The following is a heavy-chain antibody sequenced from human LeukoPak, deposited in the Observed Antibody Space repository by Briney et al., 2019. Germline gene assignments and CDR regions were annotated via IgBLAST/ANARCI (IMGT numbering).Heavy chain of an antibody. Sequence: PGGSLRLSCAASGFTFSSSAMSWVRQAPGKGLEWVSNLSGSGSGGSTYYADSVKGRFTISRDNSKNTLYLQMNSLRAEDTAVYYCARAPRGYSGYDGPYDYWGQGTLVTVSS. V-gene: IGHV3-23*01. J-gene: IGHJ4*02. CDR3: ARAPRGYSGYDGPYDY. CDR2: LSGSGSGGST. CDR1: GFTFSSSA. D-gene: IGHD5-12*01.